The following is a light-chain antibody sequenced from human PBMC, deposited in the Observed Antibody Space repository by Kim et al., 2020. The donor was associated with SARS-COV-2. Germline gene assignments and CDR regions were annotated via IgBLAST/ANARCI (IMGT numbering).Light chain of an antibody. V-gene: IGLV3-1*01. CDR3: QAWDSSIYV. J-gene: IGLJ1*01. CDR1: KLGDKY. CDR2: RDN. Sequence: VYPGQTASITCSGDKLGDKYASWYHQKPGQSPVVVIFRDNRRPSGIPERFSGSNSGNTATLTISGTQAMDEADYYCQAWDSSIYVFGTGTKVTVL.